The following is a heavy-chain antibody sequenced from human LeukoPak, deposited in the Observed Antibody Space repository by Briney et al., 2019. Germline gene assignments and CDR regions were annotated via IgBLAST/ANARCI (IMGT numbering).Heavy chain of an antibody. CDR1: GGSFSGYY. D-gene: IGHD3-3*01. J-gene: IGHJ4*02. CDR3: ARRGTIFGVLDY. CDR2: INHSGST. V-gene: IGHV4-34*01. Sequence: ASETLSLTCAVYGGSFSGYYWSWIRQPPGKGLEWIGEINHSGSTNYNPSLKSRVTISVDTSKNQFSLKLSSATAADTAVYYCARRGTIFGVLDYWGQGTLVTVSS.